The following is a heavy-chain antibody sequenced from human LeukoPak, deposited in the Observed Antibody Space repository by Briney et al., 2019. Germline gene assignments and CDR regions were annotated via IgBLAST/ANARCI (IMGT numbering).Heavy chain of an antibody. V-gene: IGHV4-4*07. Sequence: SETLSLTCTVSGGPISSYYWSWIRQPAGEGLEWIGRIYTSGSTNYNPSLKSRVTMSVDTSKNQFSLKLSSVTAADTAVYYCARILRYCSGGSCYSYFDYWGQGTLVTVSS. CDR2: IYTSGST. CDR3: ARILRYCSGGSCYSYFDY. J-gene: IGHJ4*02. CDR1: GGPISSYY. D-gene: IGHD2-15*01.